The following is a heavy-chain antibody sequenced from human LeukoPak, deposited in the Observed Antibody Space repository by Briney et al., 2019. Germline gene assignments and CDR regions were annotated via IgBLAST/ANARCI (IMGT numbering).Heavy chain of an antibody. CDR3: HGSGSPADMYNWFDP. D-gene: IGHD3-10*01. CDR1: GGSISSGTYY. J-gene: IGHJ5*02. Sequence: SETLSLTCTVSGGSISSGTYYWGWIRQPPGRGLEWIGSIYYSGNTYYNPSLKSRVTISVDTSKNQFSLKLSSVTAADTAVYYCHGSGSPADMYNWFDPWGQGTLVTVSS. V-gene: IGHV4-39*07. CDR2: IYYSGNT.